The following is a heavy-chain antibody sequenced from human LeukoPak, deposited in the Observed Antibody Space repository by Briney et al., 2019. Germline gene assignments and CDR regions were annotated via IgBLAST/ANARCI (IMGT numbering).Heavy chain of an antibody. CDR2: IYPGDSDT. V-gene: IGHV5-51*01. CDR1: GYSFTSYW. J-gene: IGHJ6*02. CDR3: ARRSTVTYYGMDV. Sequence: GESLKISLKGSGYSFTSYWIGWVRQMPGKGLELMVIIYPGDSDTRYSPSFQGQVTISADKSISTAYLQWSSLKASDTAMYYCARRSTVTYYGMDVWGQGNTVTVSS. D-gene: IGHD4-17*01.